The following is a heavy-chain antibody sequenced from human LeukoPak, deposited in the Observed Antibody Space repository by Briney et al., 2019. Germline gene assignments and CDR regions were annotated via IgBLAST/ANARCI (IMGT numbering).Heavy chain of an antibody. D-gene: IGHD5-18*01. J-gene: IGHJ4*02. CDR3: AIGPWIQLWPLV. V-gene: IGHV4-38-2*02. CDR2: INHSGST. CDR1: DYSINSDYY. Sequence: SETLSLTCTVSDYSINSDYYWSWIRRPPGKGLEWIGEINHSGSTNYNPSLKSRVTISVDTSKNQFSLKLSSVTAADTAVYYCAIGPWIQLWPLVWGQGTLVTVSS.